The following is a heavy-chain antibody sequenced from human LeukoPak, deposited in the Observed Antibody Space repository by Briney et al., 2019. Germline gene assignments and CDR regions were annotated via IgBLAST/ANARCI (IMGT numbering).Heavy chain of an antibody. CDR1: GFTFSSYS. D-gene: IGHD1-14*01. Sequence: GGSLRLSCAASGFTFSSYSMNWVRQAPGKGLEWVSYISSSSSTIYYAASVKGRFTISRDNAKNSLYLQMNSLRAEDTAVYYCARGSPSRRWGQGTLVTVSS. V-gene: IGHV3-48*01. CDR3: ARGSPSRR. J-gene: IGHJ4*02. CDR2: ISSSSSTI.